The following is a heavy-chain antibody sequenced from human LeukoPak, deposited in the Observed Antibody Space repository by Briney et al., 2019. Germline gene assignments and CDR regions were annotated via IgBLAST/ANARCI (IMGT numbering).Heavy chain of an antibody. CDR1: GYTFTSYG. V-gene: IGHV1-18*01. J-gene: IGHJ4*02. Sequence: ASVKVSCKASGYTFTSYGLSWVRQAPGQGLEWMGWISAYNGNTNYAQKLQGRVTMTPDTSTSTAYMELRSLRSDDTAVYYCARDPGEQQLALFDYWGQGTLVTVSS. D-gene: IGHD6-13*01. CDR2: ISAYNGNT. CDR3: ARDPGEQQLALFDY.